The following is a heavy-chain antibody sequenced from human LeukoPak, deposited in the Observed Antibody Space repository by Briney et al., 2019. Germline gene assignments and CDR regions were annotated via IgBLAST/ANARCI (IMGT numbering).Heavy chain of an antibody. V-gene: IGHV3-11*04. CDR1: GFRLESFY. CDR2: ISASGAVP. D-gene: IGHD3-22*01. Sequence: GGSLTLLCAPWGFRLESFYMGWIRKVPGKGLDYIAFISASGAVPYYAESVKGRFTISRDNAKNSVSLQMNSLSADDTAVYYCARSLIVASEDYWGQGTLVTVSS. CDR3: ARSLIVASEDY. J-gene: IGHJ4*02.